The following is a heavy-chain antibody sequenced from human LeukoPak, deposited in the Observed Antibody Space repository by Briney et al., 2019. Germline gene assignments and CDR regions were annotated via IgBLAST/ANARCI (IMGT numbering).Heavy chain of an antibody. D-gene: IGHD6-13*01. J-gene: IGHJ3*01. V-gene: IGHV3-13*04. CDR3: ARAGGSGWYAFDV. Sequence: PGGSLRLSCAASGXTFSSYDMHWVRQATGKGREWVSGIGSAGDTYYPASVKGRFTISRENGKKSLYLQMNSLRAGDSTVYYCARAGGSGWYAFDVWGQGTMVTVSS. CDR2: IGSAGDT. CDR1: GXTFSSYD.